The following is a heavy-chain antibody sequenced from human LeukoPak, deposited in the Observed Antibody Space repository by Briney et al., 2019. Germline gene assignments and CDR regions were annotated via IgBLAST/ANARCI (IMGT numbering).Heavy chain of an antibody. Sequence: SETLSLTCTVSGGSISSYYWSWIRQPPGKGLEWIGYIYYSGSTNYNPSLKSRVTISVDTSKNQFSLKLSSVTAADTAVYYCARDSRGSGNYGYYYYMDVWGKGTTVTIPS. CDR1: GGSISSYY. D-gene: IGHD3-10*01. V-gene: IGHV4-59*01. J-gene: IGHJ6*03. CDR3: ARDSRGSGNYGYYYYMDV. CDR2: IYYSGST.